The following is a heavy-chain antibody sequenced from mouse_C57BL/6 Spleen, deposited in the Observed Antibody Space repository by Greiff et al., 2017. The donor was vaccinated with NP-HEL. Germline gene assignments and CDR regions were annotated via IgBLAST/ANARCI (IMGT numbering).Heavy chain of an antibody. J-gene: IGHJ4*01. D-gene: IGHD1-1*01. CDR1: GYTFTSYW. CDR3: ARSRSSYAMDY. CDR2: IDPSDSYT. V-gene: IGHV1-50*01. Sequence: VQLQQPGAELVKPGASVKLSCKASGYTFTSYWMQWVKQRPGQGLEWIGEIDPSDSYTNYNQKFKGKATLTVDTSSSTAYMQLSSLTSEDSAVYCCARSRSSYAMDYWGQGTSVTASS.